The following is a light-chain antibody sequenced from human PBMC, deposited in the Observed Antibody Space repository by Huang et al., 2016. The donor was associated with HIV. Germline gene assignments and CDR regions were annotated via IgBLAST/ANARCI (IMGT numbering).Light chain of an antibody. Sequence: EIVLTQSPATLSLSPGERATLSCWASQSIGSYLAWYQHKPGQAPRLLIFDASKRATGIPARFSGSGSGTDFILTISNREPEDFALYYCQQRNNWPLTFGGGTKVEI. CDR1: QSIGSY. V-gene: IGKV3-11*01. J-gene: IGKJ4*01. CDR2: DAS. CDR3: QQRNNWPLT.